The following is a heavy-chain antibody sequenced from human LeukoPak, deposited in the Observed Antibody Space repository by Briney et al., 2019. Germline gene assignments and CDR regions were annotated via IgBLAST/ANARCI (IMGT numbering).Heavy chain of an antibody. CDR3: ARPYSSGWYGDFDY. J-gene: IGHJ4*02. V-gene: IGHV3-23*01. D-gene: IGHD6-19*01. CDR1: GFTFSSYA. CDR2: ISGSGGST. Sequence: GGSLRLSCAASGFTFSSYAMSWVRQAPGKGLEWVSAISGSGGSTYYTDSVKGRFTITRDNSKNTLYLQMNSLRAEDTAVYNCARPYSSGWYGDFDYWGQGTLVTVSS.